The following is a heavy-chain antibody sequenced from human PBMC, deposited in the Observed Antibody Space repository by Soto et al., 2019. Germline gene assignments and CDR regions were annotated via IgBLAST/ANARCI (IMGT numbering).Heavy chain of an antibody. Sequence: QVQLQQWGAGLLKPSETLSLTCAVYGGSFSGYYWSWIRQPPGKGLEWIGEINHSGSTNYNPSLKSRVTISVDTSKNQFSLKLSSVTAADTAVYYYARDPSLSSSDDYWGQGTLVTVSS. CDR2: INHSGST. CDR3: ARDPSLSSSDDY. V-gene: IGHV4-34*01. D-gene: IGHD6-19*01. J-gene: IGHJ4*02. CDR1: GGSFSGYY.